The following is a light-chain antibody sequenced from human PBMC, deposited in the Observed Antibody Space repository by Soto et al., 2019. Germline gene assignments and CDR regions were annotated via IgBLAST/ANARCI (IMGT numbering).Light chain of an antibody. Sequence: DIKMTQSPSTLSANVGDRVTITCRASQSISSWLAWYQQKPGKAPKLLIYKASSLESGVPSRFSGSGSGTEFTLTISSLQPDDFATYYCQHYNSYSEAFGQGTKVDIK. V-gene: IGKV1-5*03. CDR3: QHYNSYSEA. J-gene: IGKJ1*01. CDR2: KAS. CDR1: QSISSW.